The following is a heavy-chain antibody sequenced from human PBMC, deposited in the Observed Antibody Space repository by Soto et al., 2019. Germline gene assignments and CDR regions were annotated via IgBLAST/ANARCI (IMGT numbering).Heavy chain of an antibody. CDR3: ANVGYDFWSGQPTTYYMDV. V-gene: IGHV3-23*01. Sequence: PGGSLRLSCAASGFTFSSYAMSWFRQAPGKGLEWVSAISGSGGSTYYADSVKGRFTISRDNSKNTLYLQMNSLRAEDTAVYYCANVGYDFWSGQPTTYYMDVWGKETTVTVSS. CDR1: GFTFSSYA. J-gene: IGHJ6*03. D-gene: IGHD3-3*01. CDR2: ISGSGGST.